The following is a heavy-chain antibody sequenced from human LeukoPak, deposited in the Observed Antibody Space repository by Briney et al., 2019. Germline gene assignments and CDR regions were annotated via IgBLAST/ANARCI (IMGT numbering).Heavy chain of an antibody. V-gene: IGHV4-34*01. CDR1: GGSFSGYY. J-gene: IGHJ4*02. D-gene: IGHD3-10*01. CDR3: AGGQMVRRRYFYCPFDY. CDR2: INHSGST. Sequence: SETLSLTCAVYGGSFSGYYWSWIRQPPGKGLEWIGEINHSGSTNYNPSLKSRVTISVDTSKNQFSLKLSSVTAADTAVYYCAGGQMVRRRYFYCPFDYWGQGTLVTVSS.